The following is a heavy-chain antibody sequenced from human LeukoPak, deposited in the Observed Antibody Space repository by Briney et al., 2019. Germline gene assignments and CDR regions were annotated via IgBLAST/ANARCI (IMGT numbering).Heavy chain of an antibody. CDR1: GFTVSSNY. J-gene: IGHJ6*02. Sequence: GGSLRLSCAASGFTVSSNYMSWVRQAPGKGLEWVSVIYSGGSTYYADSVKGRFTISRDNSKNTLYLQMNSLRAEDTAVYYCARGVPRGGGYYYGGGYYYGMDVWGQGTTVTVSS. V-gene: IGHV3-66*01. D-gene: IGHD3-22*01. CDR3: ARGVPRGGGYYYGGGYYYGMDV. CDR2: IYSGGST.